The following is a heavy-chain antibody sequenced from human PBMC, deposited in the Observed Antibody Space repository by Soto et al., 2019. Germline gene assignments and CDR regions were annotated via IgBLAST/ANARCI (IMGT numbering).Heavy chain of an antibody. CDR1: GFTVSSNY. CDR3: ARSRSTAAGLFDY. CDR2: IYSGGST. J-gene: IGHJ4*02. V-gene: IGHV3-53*01. Sequence: EVQLVESGGGLIQPGGSLRVSCAASGFTVSSNYMTWVHQAPGKGLEWVSAIYSGGSTYYADSVKGRFTISRDNSKNTLYLQMNSLRAEDTAVYYCARSRSTAAGLFDYWGLGTLVTVSS. D-gene: IGHD6-13*01.